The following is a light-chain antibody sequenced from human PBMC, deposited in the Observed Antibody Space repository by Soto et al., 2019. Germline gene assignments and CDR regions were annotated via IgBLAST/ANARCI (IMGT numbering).Light chain of an antibody. V-gene: IGLV3-21*04. CDR1: NIGSKS. CDR3: QVWDSSNYRYVV. CDR2: YDS. J-gene: IGLJ2*01. Sequence: SYELTQPPSVSVAPGKTARITCGGNNIGSKSVHWYQQKPGQAPVLVIYYDSDRPSGIPERFSGSNSGNTATLTISRVEAGDEADYYCQVWDSSNYRYVVFGGGTKVTVL.